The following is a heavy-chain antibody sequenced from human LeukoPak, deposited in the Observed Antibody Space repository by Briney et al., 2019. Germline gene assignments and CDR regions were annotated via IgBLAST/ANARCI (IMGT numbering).Heavy chain of an antibody. CDR3: ARGDSIAVAGVEYYFDY. CDR1: GYTFTGYY. Sequence: ASEKVSCKASGYTFTGYYMHWVRQAPGQGLEWMGWINPNSGGTNYAQKFQGRVTMTRDTSISTAYMELSRLRSDDTAVYYCARGDSIAVAGVEYYFDYWGQGTLVTVSS. J-gene: IGHJ4*02. D-gene: IGHD6-19*01. CDR2: INPNSGGT. V-gene: IGHV1-2*02.